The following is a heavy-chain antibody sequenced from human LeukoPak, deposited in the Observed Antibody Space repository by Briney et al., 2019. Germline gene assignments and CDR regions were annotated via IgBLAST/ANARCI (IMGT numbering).Heavy chain of an antibody. CDR2: IDNGGKT. CDR1: GFTVSSNY. J-gene: IGHJ4*02. V-gene: IGHV3-53*01. CDR3: AGDKTTSGYYEFDY. D-gene: IGHD3-22*01. Sequence: GGSLRLSCSASGFTVSSNYMSWVRQAPGKGLECVSVIDNGGKTYYGDSVKGRFTISRDNSKNTVYLQMNSLRTEDTAGYYCAGDKTTSGYYEFDYWGQGTLVTVSS.